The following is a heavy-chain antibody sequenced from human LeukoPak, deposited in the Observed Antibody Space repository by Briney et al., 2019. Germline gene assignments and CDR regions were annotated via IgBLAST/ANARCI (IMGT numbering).Heavy chain of an antibody. D-gene: IGHD6-19*01. J-gene: IGHJ5*02. Sequence: SETLSLTCTVSGGSISSYYWSRIRQPPGKGLEWTGYIYYSGSTNYNPSLKSRVTISVDTSKNQFSLKLSSVTAADTAVYYCARGGWLKNWFDPWGQRTLVTVSS. CDR2: IYYSGST. CDR3: ARGGWLKNWFDP. V-gene: IGHV4-59*01. CDR1: GGSISSYY.